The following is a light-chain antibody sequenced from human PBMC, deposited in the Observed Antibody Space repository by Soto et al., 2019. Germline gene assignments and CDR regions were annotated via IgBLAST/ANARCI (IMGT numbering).Light chain of an antibody. CDR1: SSDVGGYKY. J-gene: IGLJ2*01. V-gene: IGLV2-14*01. CDR3: ASYTSSSTSVI. CDR2: EVS. Sequence: QSVLTQPAAVSGSPGQSITISCTGTSSDVGGYKYVSWYQQHPDKAPKRIIFEVSNRPSGISSRFSGSKSGNTASLTISGLQAEDEADYYCASYTSSSTSVIFGRGTKLTVL.